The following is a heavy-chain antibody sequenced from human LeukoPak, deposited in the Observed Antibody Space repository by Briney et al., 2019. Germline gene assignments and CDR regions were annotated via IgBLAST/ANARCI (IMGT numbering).Heavy chain of an antibody. CDR1: GGSISSYY. Sequence: SETLSLTCTVSGGSISSYYWSWVRQPPGKGLEWIGYIYYSGSTNYNPSLKSRVTISVDTSKNQFSLKLSSVTAADTAVYYCARNSLTGYFQQWAQGTLVPVSS. V-gene: IGHV4-59*01. CDR2: IYYSGST. CDR3: ARNSLTGYFQQ. D-gene: IGHD1-7*01. J-gene: IGHJ1*01.